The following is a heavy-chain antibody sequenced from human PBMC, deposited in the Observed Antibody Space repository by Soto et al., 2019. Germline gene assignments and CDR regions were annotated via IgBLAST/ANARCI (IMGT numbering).Heavy chain of an antibody. D-gene: IGHD2-15*01. CDR3: AREEYCSGGSCYLGYYYYYYMDV. J-gene: IGHJ6*03. CDR2: IWYDGSNK. Sequence: GGSLRLSCVASGFTFSSYGMHWVRQAPGKGLEWVAVIWYDGSNKYYADSVKGRFTISRDNSKNTLYLQMNSLRAEDTAVYYCAREEYCSGGSCYLGYYYYYYMDVWGKGTTVTVSS. V-gene: IGHV3-33*01. CDR1: GFTFSSYG.